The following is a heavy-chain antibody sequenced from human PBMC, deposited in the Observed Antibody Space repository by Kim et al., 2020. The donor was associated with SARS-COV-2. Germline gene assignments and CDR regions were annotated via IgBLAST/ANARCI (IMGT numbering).Heavy chain of an antibody. Sequence: ASVKVSCKVSGYTLTELSMHWVRQAPGKGLEWMGGFDPEDGETIYAQKCQGRVTMTEDTSTDTAYMELSSLRSEDTAVYYCATGVAVAGRSSDYYYYYGMDVWGQGTTVTVSS. J-gene: IGHJ6*02. CDR1: GYTLTELS. V-gene: IGHV1-24*01. CDR2: FDPEDGET. D-gene: IGHD6-19*01. CDR3: ATGVAVAGRSSDYYYYYGMDV.